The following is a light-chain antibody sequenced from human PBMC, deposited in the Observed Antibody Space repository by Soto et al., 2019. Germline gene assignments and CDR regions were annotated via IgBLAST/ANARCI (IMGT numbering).Light chain of an antibody. V-gene: IGKV1-5*03. CDR3: QQYNFYST. CDR1: QSVSSW. CDR2: KTS. Sequence: DIHMTQSPPTLSASVGDRVTITCRASQSVSSWLAWYQQKPGKAPKLLIYKTSTLQSGVPSRFSGSGSGTEFTLTISSLQPDDFATYYCQQYNFYSTFGQGTKVDIK. J-gene: IGKJ1*01.